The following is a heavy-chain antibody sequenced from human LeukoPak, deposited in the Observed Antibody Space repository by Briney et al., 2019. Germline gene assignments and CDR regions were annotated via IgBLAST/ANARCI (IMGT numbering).Heavy chain of an antibody. CDR2: IYHSGST. CDR3: ARQPLGFLERFFDL. V-gene: IGHV4-30-2*01. CDR1: GGSISSGGYY. D-gene: IGHD3-3*02. Sequence: PSETLSLTCTVSGGSISSGGYYWSWIRQPPGKGLEWIGYIYHSGSTNYNPSLKSRVTISVDRSKNQFSLKLSSVTAADTAVYYCARQPLGFLERFFDLWGRGTLVTVSS. J-gene: IGHJ2*01.